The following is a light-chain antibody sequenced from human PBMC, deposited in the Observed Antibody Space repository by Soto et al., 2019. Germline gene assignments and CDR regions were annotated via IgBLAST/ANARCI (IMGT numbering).Light chain of an antibody. J-gene: IGKJ1*01. CDR3: QQYNDWTLT. CDR2: GAS. Sequence: VMTQSPGTLSLSPGERATLSYRASQSVSSNLVWYQQKPGQAPRLLIYGASTRATGIPARFSGTGAGTELTLTISSLQSEDFALYYCQQYNDWTLTFGQGTKVDIK. CDR1: QSVSSN. V-gene: IGKV3-15*01.